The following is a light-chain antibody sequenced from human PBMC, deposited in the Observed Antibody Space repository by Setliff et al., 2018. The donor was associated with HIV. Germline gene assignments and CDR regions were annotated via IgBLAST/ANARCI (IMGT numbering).Light chain of an antibody. CDR2: EVS. CDR3: SSYAITNTLP. J-gene: IGLJ1*01. V-gene: IGLV2-14*01. Sequence: QSALTQPASVSGSPGQSITISCTGTSSDVGGYNYVSWYQQYPGNAPKLMIFEVSNRPSGVSNRFSGSKSGNTAPLTISGLQTEDEADYYCSSYAITNTLPFGTGTKVTVL. CDR1: SSDVGGYNY.